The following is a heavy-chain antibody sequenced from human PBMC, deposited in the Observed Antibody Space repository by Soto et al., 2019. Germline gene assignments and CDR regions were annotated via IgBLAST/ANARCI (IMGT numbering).Heavy chain of an antibody. Sequence: QLGGSLRLSCAASGFTFSSYAMSWVRQAPGKGLEWVSAISGSGGSTYYADSVKGRFTISRDNSKNTLYLQMNSLRAEDTAVYYCAKGITVFHAFDIWGQGTMVTVSS. CDR3: AKGITVFHAFDI. CDR1: GFTFSSYA. J-gene: IGHJ3*02. CDR2: ISGSGGST. V-gene: IGHV3-23*01. D-gene: IGHD3-16*01.